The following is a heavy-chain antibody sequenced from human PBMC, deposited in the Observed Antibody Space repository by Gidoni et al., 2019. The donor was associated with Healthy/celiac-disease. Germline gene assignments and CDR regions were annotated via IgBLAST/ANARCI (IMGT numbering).Heavy chain of an antibody. CDR3: ARHQYDSSGYGGMDV. Sequence: EVQLVQSGAEVKNPGESLKTSCKGSGYSFTSYWIGGVRQIPGKGLEWMGIIYPGDSDTRYSPSFQGQVTISADKSISTAYLQWSSLKASDTAMYYCARHQYDSSGYGGMDVWGQGTTVTVSS. CDR2: IYPGDSDT. J-gene: IGHJ6*02. CDR1: GYSFTSYW. V-gene: IGHV5-51*01. D-gene: IGHD3-22*01.